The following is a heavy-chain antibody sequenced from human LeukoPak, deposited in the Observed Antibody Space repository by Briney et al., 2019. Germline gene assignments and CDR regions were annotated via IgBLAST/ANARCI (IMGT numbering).Heavy chain of an antibody. D-gene: IGHD3-9*01. CDR2: INPSDGST. J-gene: IGHJ3*02. CDR3: ARVLRYFDWSDDAFDI. CDR1: GYTFTSYY. V-gene: IGHV1-46*01. Sequence: WASVKVSCKASGYTFTSYYIHWVRQAPGQGLEWMGIINPSDGSTSSAQKFQGRVTMTRDTSTSTVYMELSSLRSEDTAVYYCARVLRYFDWSDDAFDIWGQGTMVTVSS.